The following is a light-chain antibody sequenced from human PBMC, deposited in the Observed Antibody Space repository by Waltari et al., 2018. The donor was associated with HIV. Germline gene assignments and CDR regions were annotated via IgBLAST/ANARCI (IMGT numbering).Light chain of an antibody. J-gene: IGLJ1*01. CDR1: SSAIGRYNY. CDR3: SSYAGNNNGV. V-gene: IGLV2-8*01. CDR2: EVT. Sequence: QSALTQPPSASGSPGQSVTISCTGTSSAIGRYNYVSWYQQHPGKAPKLIIYEVTERPSGVPDRFSGSKSGNTASLTVSGLQAEDEADYYCSSYAGNNNGVFGTGTKVTVL.